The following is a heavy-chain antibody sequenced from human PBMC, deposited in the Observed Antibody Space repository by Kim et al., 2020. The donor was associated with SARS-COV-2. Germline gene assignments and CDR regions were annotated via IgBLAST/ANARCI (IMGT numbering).Heavy chain of an antibody. CDR1: GFTFSSYA. CDR3: AKDRHYYHIPPGY. CDR2: ISGSGGST. J-gene: IGHJ4*02. D-gene: IGHD3-22*01. V-gene: IGHV3-23*01. Sequence: GGSLRLSFAASGFTFSSYAMSWVRQAPGKGLEWVSAISGSGGSTYYADSVKGRFTISRDNSKNTLYLQMNSLRAEDTAVYYCAKDRHYYHIPPGYWGQGTLATVSS.